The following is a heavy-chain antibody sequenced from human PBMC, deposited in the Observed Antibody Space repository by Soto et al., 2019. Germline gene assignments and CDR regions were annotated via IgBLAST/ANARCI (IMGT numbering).Heavy chain of an antibody. CDR3: ATSYYNFWSGYYLAYFDY. V-gene: IGHV4-34*01. J-gene: IGHJ4*02. Sequence: QVHLQQWGAGLLKPSETLSLTCAVYGVSFTGYYWSWIRQPPGNGLEWIGEINHSGSTNYNPSVKSPVTISVDTYKKQFSLKLSSVTAADTAVYYCATSYYNFWSGYYLAYFDYWGQGTLVTVSS. D-gene: IGHD3-3*01. CDR2: INHSGST. CDR1: GVSFTGYY.